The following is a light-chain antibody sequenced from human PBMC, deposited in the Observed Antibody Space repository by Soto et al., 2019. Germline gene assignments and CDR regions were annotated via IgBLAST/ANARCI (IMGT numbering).Light chain of an antibody. CDR1: QNVGSN. CDR3: QQYNNWPYT. J-gene: IGKJ2*01. Sequence: EIVMTQSPVTLSVSPGERAALSCRASQNVGSNFAWYQQRPGQAPRVLIYGTSTRATGVPARFSGSGSGTDFTLTISSLQSEDFAVDYCQQYNNWPYTFGQGTRLEIK. CDR2: GTS. V-gene: IGKV3-15*01.